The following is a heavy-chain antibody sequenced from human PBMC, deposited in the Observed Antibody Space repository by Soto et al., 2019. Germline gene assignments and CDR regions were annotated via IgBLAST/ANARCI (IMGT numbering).Heavy chain of an antibody. V-gene: IGHV3-30*18. CDR3: AKDQRRPFQYYYYGMDV. Sequence: PGGSLRLSCAASGVTFSSYGMHWVRQAPGKGLEWVAVISYDGSNKYYADSVKGRFTISRDNSKNTLYLQMNSLRAEDTAVYYCAKDQRRPFQYYYYGMDVWGQGTTVTVSS. J-gene: IGHJ6*02. CDR2: ISYDGSNK. CDR1: GVTFSSYG.